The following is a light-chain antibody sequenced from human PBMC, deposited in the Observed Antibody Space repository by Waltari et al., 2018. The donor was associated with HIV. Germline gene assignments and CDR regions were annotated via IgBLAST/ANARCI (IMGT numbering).Light chain of an antibody. Sequence: QTVVTQEPSLTVSPGGTVPLTCASNTAAVTSLSYAAWFQVKPDHPPTPMIYRTDKKHSWTPARFSGSLLGERAALTLSSTLPEDDAEYVCLLFFGGPRPKWIFGGGTKLTVL. V-gene: IGLV7-43*01. J-gene: IGLJ2*01. CDR3: LLFFGGPRPKWI. CDR1: TAAVTSLSY. CDR2: RTD.